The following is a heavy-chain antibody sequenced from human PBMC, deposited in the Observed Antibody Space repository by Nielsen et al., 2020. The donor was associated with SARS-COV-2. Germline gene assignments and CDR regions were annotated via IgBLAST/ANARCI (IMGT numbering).Heavy chain of an antibody. CDR2: IYYSGST. CDR1: GGSISSSSYY. V-gene: IGHV4-39*02. J-gene: IGHJ6*02. CDR3: ARDQTYYGFWSGSSRFYYGMDV. Sequence: SETLSLTCTVSGGSISSSSYYWGWIRQPPGKGLEWIGSIYYSGSTYYNPSLKSRVTISVDTSKNQFSLKLSSVTAADTAVYYCARDQTYYGFWSGSSRFYYGMDVWGQGTTVTVSS. D-gene: IGHD3-3*01.